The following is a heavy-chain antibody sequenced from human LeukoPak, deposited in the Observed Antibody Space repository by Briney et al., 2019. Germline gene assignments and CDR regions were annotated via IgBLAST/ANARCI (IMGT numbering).Heavy chain of an antibody. V-gene: IGHV4-30-4*08. CDR2: IYYSGST. J-gene: IGHJ5*02. D-gene: IGHD2-2*01. Sequence: SETLSLTCTVSGGSISSGDYYWSWIRQPPGKGLEWIGYIYYSGSTYYNPSLKSRVTISVDTSKNQFSLKLSSVTAADTAVYYCARGAIVVVPAANNRFDPWGQGTLVTVSS. CDR3: ARGAIVVVPAANNRFDP. CDR1: GGSISSGDYY.